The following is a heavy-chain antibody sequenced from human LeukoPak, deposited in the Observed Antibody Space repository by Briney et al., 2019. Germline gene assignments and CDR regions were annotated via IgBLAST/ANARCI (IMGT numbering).Heavy chain of an antibody. CDR1: GGSISSYY. Sequence: SETLSLTCTVSGGSISSYYWSWIRQPPGKGLEWVGYIYYSGSTNYNPSLKSRVTISVDTSKNQFSLKLSSVTAADTAVYYCARDLRSYGFDYWGQGTLVTVSS. V-gene: IGHV4-59*01. CDR2: IYYSGST. CDR3: ARDLRSYGFDY. J-gene: IGHJ4*02. D-gene: IGHD5-18*01.